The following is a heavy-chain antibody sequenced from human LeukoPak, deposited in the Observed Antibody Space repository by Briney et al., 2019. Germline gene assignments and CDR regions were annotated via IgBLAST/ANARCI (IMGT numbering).Heavy chain of an antibody. J-gene: IGHJ4*02. CDR1: GGSFSGYY. CDR2: INHSGST. D-gene: IGHD3-22*01. CDR3: ARALYYYDSSGYYYFDY. V-gene: IGHV4-34*01. Sequence: SETLSLTCAVYGGSFSGYYWNWIRRPPGKGLEWIGEINHSGSTTYNPSLKSRVTISVDTSKNQFSLKLSSVTAADTAVYYCARALYYYDSSGYYYFDYWGQGTLVTVSS.